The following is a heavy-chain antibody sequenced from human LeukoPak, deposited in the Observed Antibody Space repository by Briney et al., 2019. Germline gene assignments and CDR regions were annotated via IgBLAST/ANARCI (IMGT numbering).Heavy chain of an antibody. CDR2: ISYDGSNK. CDR1: GFTFSSYG. CDR3: ARWYQLLGFDP. V-gene: IGHV3-30*03. J-gene: IGHJ5*02. D-gene: IGHD2-2*01. Sequence: PGGSLRLSCAASGFTFSSYGMHWVRQAPGKGLEWVAVISYDGSNKYYADSVKGRFTISRDNSKNTLYLQMNSLRAEDTAVYYCARWYQLLGFDPWGQGTLVTVSS.